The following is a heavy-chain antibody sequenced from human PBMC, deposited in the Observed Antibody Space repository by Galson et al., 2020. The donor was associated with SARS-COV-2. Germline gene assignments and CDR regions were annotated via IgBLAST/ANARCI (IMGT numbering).Heavy chain of an antibody. J-gene: IGHJ3*02. D-gene: IGHD6-19*01. Sequence: GESLKISCAASGFTFSSYAMNWVRQAPGKGLEWVSVISGSGGSTKYADSVRGRFTISRDNSKNTLYLQMNSLGAEDTAVYYCAKDVAVADGGVDAFDIRGQGTMVTVSS. CDR1: GFTFSSYA. CDR2: ISGSGGST. V-gene: IGHV3-23*01. CDR3: AKDVAVADGGVDAFDI.